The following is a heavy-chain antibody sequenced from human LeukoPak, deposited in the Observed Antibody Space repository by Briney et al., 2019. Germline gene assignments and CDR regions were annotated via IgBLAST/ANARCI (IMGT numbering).Heavy chain of an antibody. Sequence: GGSLRLSCAASGFTFSSYGMHWVRQAPGKGLEWVSVIYSGGSTYYADSVKGRFTISRDNSKNALYLQMNSLRAEDTAVYYCARGYGKFDPWGQGTLVTVSS. J-gene: IGHJ5*02. V-gene: IGHV3-53*01. CDR1: GFTFSSYG. CDR2: IYSGGST. D-gene: IGHD4-17*01. CDR3: ARGYGKFDP.